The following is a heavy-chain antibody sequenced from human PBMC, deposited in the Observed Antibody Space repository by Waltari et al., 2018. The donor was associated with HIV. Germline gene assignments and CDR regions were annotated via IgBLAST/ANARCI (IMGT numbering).Heavy chain of an antibody. Sequence: EVQLVESGGGLVQPGGSLRLSCAASGFTFSSYWMHWVRQAPGKGLVWVSRINSDGSSTNYADSVNGRSTISRDNAKNTVYLQMNILRAEDTALYYCASLYNYVWGSPPPFDYWGQGTLVTVSS. D-gene: IGHD3-16*01. V-gene: IGHV3-74*01. J-gene: IGHJ4*02. CDR2: INSDGSST. CDR1: GFTFSSYW. CDR3: ASLYNYVWGSPPPFDY.